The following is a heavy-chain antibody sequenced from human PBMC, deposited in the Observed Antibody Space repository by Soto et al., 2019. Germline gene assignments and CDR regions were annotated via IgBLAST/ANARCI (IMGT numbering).Heavy chain of an antibody. J-gene: IGHJ4*02. CDR3: TRANTSPFDY. CDR2: ISSTSSTI. V-gene: IGHV3-48*01. Sequence: GGSLRLSCAASVFTFSSYTMNWVRQAPGKGLECISYISSTSSTIYDADSVKGRFTISRDTSRNILYLQMNSLRAEDTAVYYCTRANTSPFDYWGQGALVTVSS. CDR1: VFTFSSYT.